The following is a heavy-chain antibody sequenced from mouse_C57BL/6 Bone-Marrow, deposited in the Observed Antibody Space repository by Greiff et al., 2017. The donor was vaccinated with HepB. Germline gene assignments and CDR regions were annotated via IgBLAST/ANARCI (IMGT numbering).Heavy chain of an antibody. V-gene: IGHV1-5*01. Sequence: VQLKQSGTVLARPGASVKMSCKTSGYTFTSYWMHWVKQRPGQGLEWIGAIYPGNSDTSYNQKFKGKAKLTAVTSASTAYMELSSLTNEDSAVYYCTSVIFGLLHAMDYWGQGTSVTVSS. CDR1: GYTFTSYW. J-gene: IGHJ4*01. CDR2: IYPGNSDT. D-gene: IGHD2-3*01. CDR3: TSVIFGLLHAMDY.